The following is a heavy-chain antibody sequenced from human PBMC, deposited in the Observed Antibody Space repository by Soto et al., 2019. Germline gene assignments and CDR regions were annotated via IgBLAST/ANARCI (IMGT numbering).Heavy chain of an antibody. J-gene: IGHJ6*02. CDR3: ARLWEYYDILTGPINPMDV. V-gene: IGHV4-59*08. CDR1: GGSISSYY. D-gene: IGHD3-9*01. Sequence: SETLSLTCTVSGGSISSYYWSWIRQPPGKGLEWIGYIYYSGSTNYNPSLKSRVTISVDTSKNQFSLKLSSVTAADTAVYYCARLWEYYDILTGPINPMDVWGQGTTVTVSS. CDR2: IYYSGST.